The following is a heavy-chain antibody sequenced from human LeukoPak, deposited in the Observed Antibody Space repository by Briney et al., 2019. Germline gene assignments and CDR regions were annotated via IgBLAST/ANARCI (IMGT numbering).Heavy chain of an antibody. CDR2: INSDGSST. J-gene: IGHJ4*02. V-gene: IGHV3-74*01. CDR3: ARRGDYAYADY. D-gene: IGHD4-17*01. Sequence: GGSLRLSCAASGFTFSSYWMHWVRQAPGKGLVWVSRINSDGSSTSYADSVKGRFTISRDNAKNTLYLQMNSLRAEDTAVYYCARRGDYAYADYWGQGTLVTVSS. CDR1: GFTFSSYW.